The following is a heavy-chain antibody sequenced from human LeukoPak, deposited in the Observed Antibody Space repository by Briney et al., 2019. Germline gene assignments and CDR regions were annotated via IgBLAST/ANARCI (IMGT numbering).Heavy chain of an antibody. CDR2: IWPDGSNK. J-gene: IGHJ5*02. D-gene: IGHD4-23*01. Sequence: GTSLRLSCAAAGFAFSTYGIHWVRQAPGKGLEWVAVIWPDGSNKYYADSVKGRFTISRDNSKNTLYLHMSSLRVEDTAMYYCAKGSTGGKVDWFDPWGPGTLVTVSS. CDR1: GFAFSTYG. V-gene: IGHV3-33*06. CDR3: AKGSTGGKVDWFDP.